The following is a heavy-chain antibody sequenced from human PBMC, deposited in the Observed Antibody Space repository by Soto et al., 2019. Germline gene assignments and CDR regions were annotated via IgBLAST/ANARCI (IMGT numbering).Heavy chain of an antibody. D-gene: IGHD2-2*02. CDR1: GGSISSYY. V-gene: IGHV4-59*01. CDR3: ASAYCSSTSCYRGWYFDL. CDR2: IYYSGST. J-gene: IGHJ2*01. Sequence: SETLSLTCTVSGGSISSYYWSWIRQPPGKGLEWIGYIYYSGSTNYNPSLKSRVTISVETSKNQFSLKLSSVTAADTAVYYCASAYCSSTSCYRGWYFDLWGRGTLVTVSS.